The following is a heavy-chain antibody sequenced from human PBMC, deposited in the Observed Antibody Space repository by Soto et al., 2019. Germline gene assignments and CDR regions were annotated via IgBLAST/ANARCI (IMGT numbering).Heavy chain of an antibody. CDR1: GGSFSGYY. CDR3: ARLRYFHWMLNVDY. D-gene: IGHD3-9*01. J-gene: IGHJ4*02. V-gene: IGHV4-39*01. Sequence: ETLSLTCAVYGGSFSGYYWGWIRQPPGKGLEYIGSMYYVGSNYYNPSFKSRLTISVDTSRNQFSLMMSSVTAADTAVYYCARLRYFHWMLNVDYWGQGSPVTSPQ. CDR2: MYYVGSN.